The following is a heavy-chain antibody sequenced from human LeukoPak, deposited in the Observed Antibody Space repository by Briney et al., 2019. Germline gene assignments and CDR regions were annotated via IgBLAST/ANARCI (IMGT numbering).Heavy chain of an antibody. CDR2: INHSGST. V-gene: IGHV4-34*01. Sequence: GSLRLSCTASGFTFGDYAMSWVRQAPGKGLEWIGEINHSGSTNYNPSLKSRVTISVDTSKNQFSLKLSSVTAADTAVYYCARRGSRSSSRNPPLDYWGQGTLVTVSS. CDR1: GFTFGDYA. CDR3: ARRGSRSSSRNPPLDY. D-gene: IGHD6-6*01. J-gene: IGHJ4*02.